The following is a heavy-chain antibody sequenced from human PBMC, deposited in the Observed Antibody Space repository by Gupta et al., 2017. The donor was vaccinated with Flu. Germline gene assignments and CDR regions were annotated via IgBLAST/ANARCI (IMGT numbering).Heavy chain of an antibody. CDR2: IRNKANSYTT. CDR1: GFLFSEHY. CDR3: SRGETGPSAPGRNDC. V-gene: IGHV3-72*01. Sequence: RLVESGGGLVQPGGSLRLSCVVFGFLFSEHYMDWIRQAPGKGLEWVGRIRNKANSYTTEYAASVKDRFTITRDDSKSSLYLQMNSLKNEDTAVYYCSRGETGPSAPGRNDCWGQGTLVTVSS. D-gene: IGHD6-13*01. J-gene: IGHJ4*02.